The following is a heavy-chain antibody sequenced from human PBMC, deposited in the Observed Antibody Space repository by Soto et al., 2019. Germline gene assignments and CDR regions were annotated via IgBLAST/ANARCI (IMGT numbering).Heavy chain of an antibody. Sequence: ASVKVSCKASGYTFTRFTVHWVRQAPGQRLEWMGWIIPGNDNTKYSQKFQDRITITSDTSASTVYMELSSLKSEDTAVYYCARVRMTILGVAMGNNWFDPWGQGTLVTVSS. CDR2: IIPGNDNT. D-gene: IGHD3-3*01. CDR3: ARVRMTILGVAMGNNWFDP. V-gene: IGHV1-3*01. J-gene: IGHJ5*02. CDR1: GYTFTRFT.